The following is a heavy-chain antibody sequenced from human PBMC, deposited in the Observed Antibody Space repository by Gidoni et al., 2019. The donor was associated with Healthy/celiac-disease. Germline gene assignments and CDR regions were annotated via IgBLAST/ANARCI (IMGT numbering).Heavy chain of an antibody. D-gene: IGHD3-10*01. CDR2: IIPIVGTA. J-gene: IGHJ6*02. CDR3: ARGDQWDPVRGVGDLYGMDV. CDR1: AGTFSSYA. V-gene: IGHV1-69*12. Sequence: VQLVQSGAEVKKPGPPVKVSCKASAGTFSSYAHRRVRQAPGQGLEWMGGIIPIVGTANYAQKFQGEVTITADESTSTAYMELSSLRSEDTAVYYCARGDQWDPVRGVGDLYGMDVWGQGTTVTVSS.